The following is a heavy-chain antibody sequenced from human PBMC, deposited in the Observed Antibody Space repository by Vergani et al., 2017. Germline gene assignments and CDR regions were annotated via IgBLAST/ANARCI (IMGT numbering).Heavy chain of an antibody. CDR2: IYYSGST. CDR3: ARDSGGLLWFGEPPHYMDV. CDR1: GGSISSYY. Sequence: QVQLQQWGAGLVKPSETLSLTCTVSGGSISSYYWSWIRQPPGKGLEWIGYIYYSGSTNYNPSLKSRVTISVDTSKNQFSLKLSSVTAADTAVYYCARDSGGLLWFGEPPHYMDVWGKGTTVTVSS. D-gene: IGHD3-10*01. J-gene: IGHJ6*03. V-gene: IGHV4-59*01.